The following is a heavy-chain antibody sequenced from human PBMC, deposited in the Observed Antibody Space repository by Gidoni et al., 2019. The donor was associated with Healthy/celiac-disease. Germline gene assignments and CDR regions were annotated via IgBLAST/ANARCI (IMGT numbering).Heavy chain of an antibody. Sequence: EVQLVESGGGLVKPGGSLRLSCAASGFTFSSYSMNWVGQAPGKGLEWVSSISSSSSYIYYADSVKGRFTISRDNAKNSLYLQMNSLRAEDTAVYYCARDPIASKNYDFWSGYPLRNWFDPWGQGTLVTVSS. CDR1: GFTFSSYS. V-gene: IGHV3-21*01. J-gene: IGHJ5*02. CDR3: ARDPIASKNYDFWSGYPLRNWFDP. D-gene: IGHD3-3*01. CDR2: ISSSSSYI.